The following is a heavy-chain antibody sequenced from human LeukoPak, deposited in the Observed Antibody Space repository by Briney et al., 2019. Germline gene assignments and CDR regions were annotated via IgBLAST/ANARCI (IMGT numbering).Heavy chain of an antibody. CDR3: ARDVRSSGWYSDY. CDR2: ISSSGSTI. CDR1: GFTFSDYY. V-gene: IGHV3-11*04. J-gene: IGHJ4*02. Sequence: GGSLRLSCAASGFTFSDYYMSWIRQAPGKGLEWVSYISSSGSTIYYADSVKGRFTISRDKAKNSLYLQMNSLRAEDTAVYYCARDVRSSGWYSDYWGQGTLVTVSS. D-gene: IGHD6-19*01.